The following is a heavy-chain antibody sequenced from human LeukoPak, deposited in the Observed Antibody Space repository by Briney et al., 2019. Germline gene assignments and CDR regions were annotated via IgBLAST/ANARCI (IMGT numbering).Heavy chain of an antibody. J-gene: IGHJ5*02. CDR1: SGSISTSNYY. D-gene: IGHD3-3*01. CDR3: ARYNYDFWSGYSKWFDP. V-gene: IGHV4-39*07. Sequence: SETLSLTCTVSSGSISTSNYYWGWVRQPPGKALEWIGNIFYSGSTYYSPSLKSRVTISLDTSKNQFSLKLSSVTAADTAVYYCARYNYDFWSGYSKWFDPWGQGTLVTVSS. CDR2: IFYSGST.